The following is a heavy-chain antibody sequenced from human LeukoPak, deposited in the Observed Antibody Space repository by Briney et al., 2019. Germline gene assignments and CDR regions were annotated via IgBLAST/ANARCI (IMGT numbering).Heavy chain of an antibody. CDR3: ARGRTSDYFDY. CDR1: GYTFTSYG. Sequence: ASVKVSCKASGYTFTSYGISWVRQAPGQGLEWMGWISAYNGNTNYAQKFQGRVTMTRDTSISTAYMELSRLRSDDTAVYYCARGRTSDYFDYWGQGTLVTVSS. J-gene: IGHJ4*02. V-gene: IGHV1-18*01. CDR2: ISAYNGNT.